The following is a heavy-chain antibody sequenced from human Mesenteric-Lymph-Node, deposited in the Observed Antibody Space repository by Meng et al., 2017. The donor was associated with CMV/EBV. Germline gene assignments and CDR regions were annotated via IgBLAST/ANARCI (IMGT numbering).Heavy chain of an antibody. Sequence: FTFSSYAMHWVRQAPGKGLEWVAVISYDGSNKYYADSVKGRFTISRDNSKNTLYLQMNSLRAEDTAVYYCARPPYDSSGYEGAWFDYWGQGTLVTVSS. CDR1: FTFSSYA. D-gene: IGHD3-22*01. V-gene: IGHV3-30*04. CDR3: ARPPYDSSGYEGAWFDY. CDR2: ISYDGSNK. J-gene: IGHJ4*02.